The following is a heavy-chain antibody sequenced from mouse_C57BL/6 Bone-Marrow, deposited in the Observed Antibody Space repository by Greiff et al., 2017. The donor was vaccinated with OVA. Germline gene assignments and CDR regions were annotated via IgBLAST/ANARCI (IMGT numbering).Heavy chain of an antibody. CDR3: ARRGNFDY. Sequence: QVTLKESGAELVRPGASVKLSCKASGYTFTDYYINWVKQRPGQGLEWIARIYPGSGNTYYNEKFKGKATLTAEKSSSTAYMQLSSLTSEDSAVYFCARRGNFDYWGQGTTLTVSS. CDR2: IYPGSGNT. V-gene: IGHV1-76*01. J-gene: IGHJ2*01. CDR1: GYTFTDYY.